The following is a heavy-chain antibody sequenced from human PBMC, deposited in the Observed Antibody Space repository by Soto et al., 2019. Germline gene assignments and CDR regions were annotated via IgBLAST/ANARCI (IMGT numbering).Heavy chain of an antibody. J-gene: IGHJ4*02. CDR2: ISYDGTNK. V-gene: IGHV3-30*18. Sequence: GGSLRLSCEASGFTFSSYGMHWVRQAPGKGLEWVADISYDGTNKYYADSVKGRFTISRDNSKNTLYLQMNSLRAEDTAVYYCAKERPLYNWNGGAIGTPDYWGQGTLVTVSS. D-gene: IGHD1-20*01. CDR3: AKERPLYNWNGGAIGTPDY. CDR1: GFTFSSYG.